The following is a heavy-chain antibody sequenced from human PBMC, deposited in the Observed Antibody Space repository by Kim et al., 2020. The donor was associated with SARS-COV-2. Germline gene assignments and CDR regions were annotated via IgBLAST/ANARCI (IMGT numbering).Heavy chain of an antibody. Sequence: GGSLRLSCAVSGFTFSDSFLSWIRQPPGKGLEWISYISSSGSTMFYADSLRGRFTISRDNTKNLLYLQVDSLTVEDTAVYYCTRWLQSRFEDWGHGTLVTVSS. CDR2: ISSSGSTM. CDR3: TRWLQSRFED. J-gene: IGHJ4*01. D-gene: IGHD3-16*01. CDR1: GFTFSDSF. V-gene: IGHV3-11*04.